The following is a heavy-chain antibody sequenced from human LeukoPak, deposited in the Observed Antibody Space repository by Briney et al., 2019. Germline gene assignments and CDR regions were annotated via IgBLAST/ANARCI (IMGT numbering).Heavy chain of an antibody. CDR1: GFTFSSYG. J-gene: IGHJ4*02. CDR3: AKDLLRDYGGNPTPFDY. V-gene: IGHV3-30*02. D-gene: IGHD4-23*01. Sequence: GGSLRLSCAASGFTFSSYGMHWVRQAPGKGLEWVAFIRYDGSNKYYADSVKGRFTISRDNSKNTLYLQMNSLRAEDTAVYYCAKDLLRDYGGNPTPFDYWGQGTLVTVSS. CDR2: IRYDGSNK.